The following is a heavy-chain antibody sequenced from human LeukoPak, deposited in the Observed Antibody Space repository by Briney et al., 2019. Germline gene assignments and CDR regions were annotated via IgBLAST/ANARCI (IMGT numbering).Heavy chain of an antibody. J-gene: IGHJ3*02. CDR1: GGSISTNY. Sequence: SETLSLTCIVSGGSISTNYWSWIRQSPGKGLEWIGYISYIGSTNYNPSLKSRLTMSVDTSKNQFSLKLSSVTAADTAVYYCARDYGDYVGAFDIWGQGTVVTVSS. D-gene: IGHD4-17*01. CDR3: ARDYGDYVGAFDI. CDR2: ISYIGST. V-gene: IGHV4-59*12.